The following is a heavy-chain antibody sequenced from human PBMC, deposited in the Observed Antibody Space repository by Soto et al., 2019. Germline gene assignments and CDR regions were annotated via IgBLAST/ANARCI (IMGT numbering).Heavy chain of an antibody. J-gene: IGHJ6*02. Sequence: QVQLQESGPGLVKPSGTLSLTCAVSGGSISSSNWWSWVRQPPGKGREWIGEIYHSGSTNYNPSLKSRVTISVDKPKNQFSLKLSSVTAADTAVYYCARVSGSYYYGMDVWGQGTTVTVSS. D-gene: IGHD1-26*01. CDR1: GGSISSSNW. V-gene: IGHV4-4*02. CDR2: IYHSGST. CDR3: ARVSGSYYYGMDV.